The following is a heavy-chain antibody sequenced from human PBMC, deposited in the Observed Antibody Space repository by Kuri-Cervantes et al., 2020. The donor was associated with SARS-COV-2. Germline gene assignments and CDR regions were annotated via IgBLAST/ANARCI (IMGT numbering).Heavy chain of an antibody. D-gene: IGHD3-3*01. V-gene: IGHV3-49*04. CDR3: TSNDFWSGYSLY. Sequence: GESLKISCTASGFTFGDYAMSWVRQAPGKGLEWVGFIRSKAYGGTTEYAASVKGRFTISRDDSKSIAYLQMNSLKTEDTAVYYCTSNDFWSGYSLYWGQGTLATVSS. CDR1: GFTFGDYA. J-gene: IGHJ4*02. CDR2: IRSKAYGGTT.